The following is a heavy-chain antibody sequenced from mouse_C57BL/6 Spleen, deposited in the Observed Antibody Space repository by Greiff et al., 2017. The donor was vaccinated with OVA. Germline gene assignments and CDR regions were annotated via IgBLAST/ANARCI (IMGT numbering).Heavy chain of an antibody. CDR2: IYPGSGNT. J-gene: IGHJ2*01. V-gene: IGHV1-66*01. Sequence: ESGPELVKPGASVKISCKASGYSFTSYYIHWVKQRPGQGLEWIGWIYPGSGNTKYNEKFKGKATLTADTSSSTVYMQLSSLTSEDSAVYYCANVYSDCGIDYWGQGTTLTVSS. CDR1: GYSFTSYY. D-gene: IGHD2-4*01. CDR3: ANVYSDCGIDY.